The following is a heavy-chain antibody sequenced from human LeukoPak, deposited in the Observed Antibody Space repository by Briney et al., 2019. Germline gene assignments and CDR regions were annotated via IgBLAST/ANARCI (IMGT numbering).Heavy chain of an antibody. V-gene: IGHV3-20*01. Sequence: PGGSLRLSCAASGFTFGDYGMTWVRQAPGKGLELVSGINWNGGSIAYADSVKGRFTVSRDNAKNSLYLQMNSLRAEDTAFYHCAKRSNRYSYGSNFDCWGQGTLVTVSS. D-gene: IGHD5-18*01. CDR2: INWNGGSI. CDR1: GFTFGDYG. CDR3: AKRSNRYSYGSNFDC. J-gene: IGHJ4*02.